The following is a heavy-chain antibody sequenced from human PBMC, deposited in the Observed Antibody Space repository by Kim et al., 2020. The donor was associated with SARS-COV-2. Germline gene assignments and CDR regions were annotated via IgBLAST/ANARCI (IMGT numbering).Heavy chain of an antibody. V-gene: IGHV3-33*08. CDR3: ARDPDGELSPGSDP. Sequence: GGSLRLSCAASGFTFSSYGMHWVRQAPGKGLEWVAVIWYDGSNKYYADSVKGRFTISRDNSKNTLYLQMNSLRAEDTAVYYCARDPDGELSPGSDPWGQGTLVTVSS. D-gene: IGHD3-16*02. J-gene: IGHJ5*02. CDR1: GFTFSSYG. CDR2: IWYDGSNK.